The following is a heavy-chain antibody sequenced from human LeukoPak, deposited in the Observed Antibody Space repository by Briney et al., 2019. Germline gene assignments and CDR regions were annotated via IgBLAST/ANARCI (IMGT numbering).Heavy chain of an antibody. D-gene: IGHD2-2*01. CDR2: ISYSGST. CDR3: ASCSGGTSCYGPNYSVDV. J-gene: IGHJ6*04. V-gene: IGHV4-59*01. CDR1: GGSISNYY. Sequence: SETLSLTCTVSGGSISNYYWSWIRQPPGKGLEWIGYISYSGSTNYNPSLKSRVTISLDTSKNQFSLKLTSVTAADTAVYFCASCSGGTSCYGPNYSVDVWGKGTTVTVSS.